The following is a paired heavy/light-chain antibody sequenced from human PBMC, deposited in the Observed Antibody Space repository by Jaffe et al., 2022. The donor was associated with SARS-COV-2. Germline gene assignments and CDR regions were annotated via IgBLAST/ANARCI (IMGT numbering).Light chain of an antibody. J-gene: IGKJ2*01. CDR3: QQYNSPYT. Sequence: DIQMTQSPSTLSASVGDRVTITCRASQSISSWLAWYQQKPGKAPKLLIYKASSLESGVPSRFSGSGSGTEFTLTISSLQPDDFATYYCQQYNSPYTFGQGTKLEIK. CDR1: QSISSW. CDR2: KAS. V-gene: IGKV1-5*03.
Heavy chain of an antibody. J-gene: IGHJ6*02. Sequence: EVQLLESGGGLVQPGGSLRLSCAASGFTFSSYAMSWVRQAPGKGLEWVSAISGSGGSTYYADSVKGRFTISRDNSKNTLYLQMNSLRAEDTAVYYCAKDSYSSIVVVPYYYYGMDVWGQGTTVTVSS. CDR2: ISGSGGST. CDR1: GFTFSSYA. D-gene: IGHD2-2*01. V-gene: IGHV3-23*01. CDR3: AKDSYSSIVVVPYYYYGMDV.